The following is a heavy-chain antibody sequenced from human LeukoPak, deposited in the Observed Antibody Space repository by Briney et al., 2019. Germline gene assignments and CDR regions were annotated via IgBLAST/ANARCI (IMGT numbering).Heavy chain of an antibody. Sequence: GGSLRLSCAASGFTFSYYTMHWVRQAPGKGLEWVAFISYDGSNKDYADSVKGRFTISRDNSKKTLYLQMNTLRAEDTAVYYCARSILFMSADAFDIWGQGTMVTVSS. J-gene: IGHJ3*02. D-gene: IGHD3-10*02. CDR3: ARSILFMSADAFDI. CDR2: ISYDGSNK. V-gene: IGHV3-30-3*01. CDR1: GFTFSYYT.